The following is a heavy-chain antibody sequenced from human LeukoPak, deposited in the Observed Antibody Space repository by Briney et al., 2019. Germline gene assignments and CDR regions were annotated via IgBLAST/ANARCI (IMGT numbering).Heavy chain of an antibody. D-gene: IGHD6-19*01. CDR1: RCTFISYE. V-gene: IGHV3-48*03. CDR2: ISSSGSTI. J-gene: IGHJ4*02. CDR3: ATAPEGIAVANEH. Sequence: PGGALTLSFAASRCTFISYEMNWVRQAPWKGLDGVSYISSSGSTIYYADAVKGRFTISRDNDKKSLYLQMNSLRAEDTAVYYCATAPEGIAVANEHWGQGTLVTVSS.